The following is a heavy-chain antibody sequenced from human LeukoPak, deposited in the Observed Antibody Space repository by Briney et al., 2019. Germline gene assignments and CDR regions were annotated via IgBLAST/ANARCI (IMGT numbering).Heavy chain of an antibody. CDR3: ARCSPGDSSNFYAVLQY. Sequence: ASVKVSCKASGGTFSSYAVSWVRLTPGQGLEWLGGIIPVFGTTTYAQKFQAKVTMTADKSTNTAYWEISSLTSDDTAVYYCARCSPGDSSNFYAVLQYWGQGTQVTVST. J-gene: IGHJ4*02. V-gene: IGHV1-69*06. CDR1: GGTFSSYA. D-gene: IGHD3-22*01. CDR2: IIPVFGTT.